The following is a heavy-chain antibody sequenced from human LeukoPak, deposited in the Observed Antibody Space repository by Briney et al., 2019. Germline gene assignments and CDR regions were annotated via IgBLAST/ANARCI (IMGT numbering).Heavy chain of an antibody. CDR2: MDPSGSQK. CDR3: AIWTSGNY. J-gene: IGHJ4*02. V-gene: IGHV3-7*01. D-gene: IGHD1-1*01. CDR1: GFTFSGSW. Sequence: PGGSLRLSCAASGFTFSGSWMNWVRQAPGKGLEWVANMDPSGSQKRYVDSVKGRFAISKDSPGTSVYLEMYGLRAEDTAIYYCAIWTSGNYWGQGTRVTVSS.